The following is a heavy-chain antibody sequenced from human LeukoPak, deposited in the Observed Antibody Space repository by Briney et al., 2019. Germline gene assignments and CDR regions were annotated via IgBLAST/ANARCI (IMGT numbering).Heavy chain of an antibody. J-gene: IGHJ6*02. CDR3: AKALAVAGTRHRRIGYYYYGMDV. CDR1: GFTFDDYA. CDR2: ISWNSGSI. V-gene: IGHV3-9*01. Sequence: PGRSLRLSCAASGFTFDDYAMHWVRQAPGKGLEWVSGISWNSGSIGYADSVKGRFTISRDNAKNSLYLQMNSLRAEDTALYYCAKALAVAGTRHRRIGYYYYGMDVWGQGTTVTVSS. D-gene: IGHD6-19*01.